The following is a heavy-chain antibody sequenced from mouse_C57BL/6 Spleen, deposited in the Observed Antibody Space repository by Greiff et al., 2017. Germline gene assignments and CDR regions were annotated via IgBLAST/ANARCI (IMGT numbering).Heavy chain of an antibody. CDR2: IYPGDGDT. CDR3: ARGDSSGSFAY. D-gene: IGHD3-2*02. Sequence: QVQLKESGPELVKPGASVTISCKASGYSFSSSWLNWVKQRPGKGLEWIGRIYPGDGDTNYNGKFKGKATLTADKSSSTAYMQLSSLTSEDSAVYFCARGDSSGSFAYWGQGTLVTVSA. J-gene: IGHJ3*01. CDR1: GYSFSSSW. V-gene: IGHV1-82*01.